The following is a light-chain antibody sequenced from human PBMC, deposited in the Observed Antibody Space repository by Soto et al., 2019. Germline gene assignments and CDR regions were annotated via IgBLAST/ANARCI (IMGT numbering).Light chain of an antibody. CDR2: GAS. CDR1: QSVSRD. J-gene: IGKJ2*01. V-gene: IGKV3-15*01. CDR3: QQYNNWYT. Sequence: EIVMTQSPATLSVSPGERVTLSCRASQSVSRDLAWYQQKPGQAPRLLIYGASTRATGTPARFSGSGSGTEFTFTISSLQSEDFALYYCQQYNNWYTFGQGTKLEIK.